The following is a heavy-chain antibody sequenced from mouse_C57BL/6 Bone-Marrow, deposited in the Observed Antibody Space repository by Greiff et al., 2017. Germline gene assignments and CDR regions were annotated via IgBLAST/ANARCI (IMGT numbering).Heavy chain of an antibody. V-gene: IGHV1-81*01. D-gene: IGHD1-1*01. Sequence: QVTLKESGAELARPGASVKLSCKASGYTFTSYGISWVKQRTGQGLEWIGEIYPRSGNTYYNEKFKGKATLTADKSSSTAYMELRSLTSEDSAVYFCARRGYYYGSSPWFAYWGQGTLVTVSA. CDR3: ARRGYYYGSSPWFAY. CDR2: IYPRSGNT. CDR1: GYTFTSYG. J-gene: IGHJ3*01.